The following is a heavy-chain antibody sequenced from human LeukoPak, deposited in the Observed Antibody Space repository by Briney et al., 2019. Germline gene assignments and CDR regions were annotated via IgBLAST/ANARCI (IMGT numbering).Heavy chain of an antibody. Sequence: GGSLRLSCAASGFTSSTYAMSWVRQAPGKGLEWVSAISGSGGSTYYADSVKGRFTISRDNAKNTLYLQMNSLRAEDTAVYYCTRVMYSNSDDYMDVWGKGTTVTVSS. CDR1: GFTSSTYA. CDR2: ISGSGGST. CDR3: TRVMYSNSDDYMDV. V-gene: IGHV3-23*01. J-gene: IGHJ6*03. D-gene: IGHD6-6*01.